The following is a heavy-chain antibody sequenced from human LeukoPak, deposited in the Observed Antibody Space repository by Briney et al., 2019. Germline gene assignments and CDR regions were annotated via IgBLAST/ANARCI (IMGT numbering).Heavy chain of an antibody. V-gene: IGHV2-5*02. CDR2: IYWDDDK. J-gene: IGHJ4*02. CDR3: ARSYYDILTAETLDY. Sequence: SGPTLVKPTQTLTLTCTFSGFSLSASGVGVGWIRQPPGKALEWLALIYWDDDKRYSPSLKSRLTITKDTSKNQVVLTMTNMDPVDTATYFCARSYYDILTAETLDYWGQGTLVTVSS. D-gene: IGHD3-9*01. CDR1: GFSLSASGVG.